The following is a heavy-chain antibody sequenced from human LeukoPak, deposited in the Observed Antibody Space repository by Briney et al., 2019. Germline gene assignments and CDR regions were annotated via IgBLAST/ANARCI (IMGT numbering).Heavy chain of an antibody. CDR1: GFTFSYAY. D-gene: IGHD3-10*01. J-gene: IGHJ4*02. CDR3: TTDDYYYGSGSYCPLGSY. CDR2: IKSKTEGGKI. Sequence: GGSLRLSCAASGFTFSYAYMSWVRQAPGKGLEWVGRIKSKTEGGKIDYTAPVKGRFTISRDDSKNTLYLQMNSLKTEDTAVYYCTTDDYYYGSGSYCPLGSYWGQGTLVTVSS. V-gene: IGHV3-15*01.